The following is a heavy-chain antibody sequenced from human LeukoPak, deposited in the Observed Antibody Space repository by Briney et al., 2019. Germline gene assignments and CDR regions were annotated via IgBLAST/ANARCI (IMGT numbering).Heavy chain of an antibody. Sequence: NSSETLSLTCTVSGGSISSSSYYWGWIRQPPGKGLEWIGYIYYSGSTYYNPSLKSRVTISVDTSKNQFSLKLSSVTAADTAVYYCARFYGSGSYFDYWGQGTLVTVSS. J-gene: IGHJ4*02. D-gene: IGHD3-10*01. CDR1: GGSISSSSYY. CDR2: IYYSGST. V-gene: IGHV4-31*03. CDR3: ARFYGSGSYFDY.